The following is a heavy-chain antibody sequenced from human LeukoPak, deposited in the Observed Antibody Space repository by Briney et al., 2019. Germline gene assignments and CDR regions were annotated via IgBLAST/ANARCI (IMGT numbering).Heavy chain of an antibody. J-gene: IGHJ4*02. CDR1: GGSFCGYY. CDR2: INHSGST. CDR3: ARVLSWGTSPDY. V-gene: IGHV4-34*01. Sequence: PSETLSLTCAVYGGSFCGYYWSWLRQPPGKGLEWIGEINHSGSTNYNPSLKSRVTISVDTSKNQFSLKLSSVTAADTALYYCARVLSWGTSPDYWGQGTLVTVSS. D-gene: IGHD3-9*01.